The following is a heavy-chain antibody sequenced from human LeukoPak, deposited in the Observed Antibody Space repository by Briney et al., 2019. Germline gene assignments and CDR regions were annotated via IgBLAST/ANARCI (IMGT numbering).Heavy chain of an antibody. CDR1: GYTFTSYG. CDR2: IGAYNGNT. J-gene: IGHJ4*02. Sequence: ASVKVSCKASGYTFTSYGISWVRQAPGQGLEWMGWIGAYNGNTNYAQKLQGRVTMTTDTSTSTAYMELRSLRSDDTAVYYCARGVKGYYYDSSGYYLDYFDYWGQGTLVTVSS. D-gene: IGHD3-22*01. V-gene: IGHV1-18*01. CDR3: ARGVKGYYYDSSGYYLDYFDY.